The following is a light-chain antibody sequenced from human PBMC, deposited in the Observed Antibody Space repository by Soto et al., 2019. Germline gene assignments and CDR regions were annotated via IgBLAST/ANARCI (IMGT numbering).Light chain of an antibody. CDR3: QQRSNTIT. CDR2: DAS. Sequence: EIVLTQSPATLSLSPGERATLSCRASQSVSSDLAWYQQKPGQAPRLLIYDASNRATGIPARFSGSGYGTDFTHTISSLEPEDFAVYCCQQRSNTITFGQGTRLQIK. V-gene: IGKV3-11*01. J-gene: IGKJ5*01. CDR1: QSVSSD.